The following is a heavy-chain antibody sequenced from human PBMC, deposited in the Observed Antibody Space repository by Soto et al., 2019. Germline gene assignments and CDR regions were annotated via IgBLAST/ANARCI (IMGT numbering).Heavy chain of an antibody. D-gene: IGHD3-3*01. J-gene: IGHJ5*02. CDR1: GFTFSSYA. Sequence: EVQLLESGGGLVQPGGSLRLSCAASGFTFSSYAMSWVRQAPGKGLEWVSAISGSGGSTYYADSVKGRFTISRDNSKNTLYLQMNSLRAEDTAVYYCAKDPYYDFWSGRPTNWFDPWGQGTLVTVSS. CDR3: AKDPYYDFWSGRPTNWFDP. CDR2: ISGSGGST. V-gene: IGHV3-23*01.